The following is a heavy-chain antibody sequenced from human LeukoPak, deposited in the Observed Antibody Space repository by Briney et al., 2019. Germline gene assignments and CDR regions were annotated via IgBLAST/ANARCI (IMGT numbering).Heavy chain of an antibody. V-gene: IGHV3-66*01. Sequence: GGSLRLSCAASGFTVSSNYMSWVRQAPGKGLEWVSVIYSGGSTYYADSVKGRFTISRDNSKNTLYLQMNSLRAEDTAVYYCARVKTEAGTYYYYYYMDVWGKGTTVTISS. D-gene: IGHD6-19*01. CDR2: IYSGGST. CDR3: ARVKTEAGTYYYYYYMDV. J-gene: IGHJ6*03. CDR1: GFTVSSNY.